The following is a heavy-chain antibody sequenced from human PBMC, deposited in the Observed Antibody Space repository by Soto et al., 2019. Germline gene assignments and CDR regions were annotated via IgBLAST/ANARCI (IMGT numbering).Heavy chain of an antibody. V-gene: IGHV3-23*01. CDR2: ISGSGGNT. Sequence: XGSLRLSCAAAGFTFSSYTMNWVRQAPGKGLEWVSVISGSGGNTLYAESVEGRFTISRDNSKNTLYLQMNSVRAEDTAVYYCAKDQAETTAYYYYGMDVWGQGTTVTVSS. J-gene: IGHJ6*02. CDR3: AKDQAETTAYYYYGMDV. D-gene: IGHD4-4*01. CDR1: GFTFSSYT.